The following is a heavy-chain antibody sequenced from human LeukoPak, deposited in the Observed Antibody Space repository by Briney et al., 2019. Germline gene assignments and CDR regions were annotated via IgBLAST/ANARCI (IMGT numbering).Heavy chain of an antibody. CDR2: INHSGST. D-gene: IGHD3-22*01. CDR3: ARDYYYDSSGYYYYFDY. J-gene: IGHJ4*02. CDR1: GGSFSGYY. Sequence: SETLSLTCAVYGGSFSGYYWSWIRQPPGKGLEWIGEINHSGSTNYNPSLKSRVTISVDTSKNQFSLKLSSVTAADTAVHYCARDYYYDSSGYYYYFDYWGQGTLVTVSS. V-gene: IGHV4-34*01.